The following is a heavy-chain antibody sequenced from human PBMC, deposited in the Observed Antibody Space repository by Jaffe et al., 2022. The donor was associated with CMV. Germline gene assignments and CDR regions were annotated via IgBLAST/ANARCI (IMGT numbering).Heavy chain of an antibody. CDR2: IYSGGST. D-gene: IGHD3-9*01. CDR1: GFTVSSNY. Sequence: EVQLVETGGGLIQPGGSLRLSCAASGFTVSSNYMSWVRQAPGKGLEWVSVIYSGGSTYYADSVKGRFTISRDNSKNTLYLQMNSLRAEDTAVYYCARSNYDILTGYYRYYYYYMDVWGKGTTVTVSS. J-gene: IGHJ6*03. V-gene: IGHV3-53*02. CDR3: ARSNYDILTGYYRYYYYYMDV.